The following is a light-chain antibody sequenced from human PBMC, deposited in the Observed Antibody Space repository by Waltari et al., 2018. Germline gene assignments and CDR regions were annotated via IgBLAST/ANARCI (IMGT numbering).Light chain of an antibody. J-gene: IGLJ2*01. V-gene: IGLV1-44*01. CDR1: SSNIACNS. Sequence: QSVLTQPPSVSGTPGQRVTISCSGSSSNIACNSVNWYQQVPGKAPKLLIYNYRQRPSGVSDRFSGTKSDSSASLAISGLRSEEEAHYYCATWDANLNGVVFGGGTKLTVL. CDR2: NYR. CDR3: ATWDANLNGVV.